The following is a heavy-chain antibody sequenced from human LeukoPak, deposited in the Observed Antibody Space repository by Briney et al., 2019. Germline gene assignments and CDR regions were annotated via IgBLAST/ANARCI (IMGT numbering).Heavy chain of an antibody. V-gene: IGHV4-39*01. D-gene: IGHD4-17*01. Sequence: SETLSLTCTVSGGSVSSSSYYWGWIRQPPGKGLEWIGSIFCSGNTYYNPSLESRVTISVDTSKNQFSLQLSSVTAADTAVYYCARSTVTTWVGDFDYWGQGTLVTVSS. J-gene: IGHJ4*02. CDR2: IFCSGNT. CDR3: ARSTVTTWVGDFDY. CDR1: GGSVSSSSYY.